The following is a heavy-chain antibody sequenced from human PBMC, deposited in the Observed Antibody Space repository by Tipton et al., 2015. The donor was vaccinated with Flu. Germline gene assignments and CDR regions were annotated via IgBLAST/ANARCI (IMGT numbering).Heavy chain of an antibody. Sequence: SLRLSCAASGFTFSNYGMHWVRQPPGKGLEWVAIISYDGSNKNYADSVKGRFTISRDNSKNTLYLQMNSLRSDDTSVYYCAKDDSIWGYYETSGYYDSWGQGTLATVSS. V-gene: IGHV3-30*18. CDR2: ISYDGSNK. J-gene: IGHJ4*02. CDR1: GFTFSNYG. D-gene: IGHD3-22*01. CDR3: AKDDSIWGYYETSGYYDS.